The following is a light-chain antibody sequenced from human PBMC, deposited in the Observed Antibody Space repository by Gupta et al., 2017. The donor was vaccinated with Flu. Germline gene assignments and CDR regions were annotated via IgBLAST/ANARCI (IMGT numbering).Light chain of an antibody. CDR1: QNIGNY. CDR3: QHTDRFSPFI. J-gene: IGKJ2*01. CDR2: TAS. Sequence: IQLTQSPSSLSASVGDSVTITCRASQNIGNYLNWYQQKPGKAPKVLIYTASNLESGVPSRFSGGGYGTDFTLTISRREQEDFASYYCQHTDRFSPFIFGQGTMLDIK. V-gene: IGKV1-39*01.